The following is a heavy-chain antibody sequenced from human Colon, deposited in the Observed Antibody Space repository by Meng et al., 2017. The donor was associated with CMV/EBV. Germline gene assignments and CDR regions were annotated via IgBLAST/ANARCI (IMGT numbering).Heavy chain of an antibody. D-gene: IGHD5-18*01. V-gene: IGHV7-4-1*02. J-gene: IGHJ4*02. CDR3: VRGVGDTAMVDY. CDR2: IHTSTGKP. Sequence: KTYGYAFTHHPMIWVRQAPGQGREWMVWIHTSTGKPTYAQRFTGRFVFSLETSVSTAYLQISSLEAEDSAVYYCVRGVGDTAMVDYWGQGTLVTVSS. CDR1: GYAFTHHP.